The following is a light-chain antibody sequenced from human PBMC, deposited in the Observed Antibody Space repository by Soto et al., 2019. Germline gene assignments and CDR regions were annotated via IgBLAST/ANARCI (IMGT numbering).Light chain of an antibody. CDR3: QQYDNLLT. J-gene: IGKJ4*01. V-gene: IGKV1-33*01. CDR2: GAS. CDR1: QDVSKY. Sequence: DIQMTQSPSSLSASVGDRVTITCQASQDVSKYLNWYQQKPGKAPKLLIYGASNLQTGVPSRFSGSGSGTDYTFTISSLQPEDIVTYYCQQYDNLLTFGRGTKVEIK.